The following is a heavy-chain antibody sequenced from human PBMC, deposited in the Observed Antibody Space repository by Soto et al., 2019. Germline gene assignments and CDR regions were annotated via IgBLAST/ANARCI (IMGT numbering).Heavy chain of an antibody. Sequence: GESLKISCKGSGYSFTSYWISWVRQMPGKGLEWMGRIDPSDSYTNYSPSFQGHVTISADKSISTAYLQWSSLKASDTAMYYCARTSSSGVTTYYYYYYGMDVWGQGTTVTV. D-gene: IGHD3-3*01. J-gene: IGHJ6*02. CDR3: ARTSSSGVTTYYYYYYGMDV. CDR1: GYSFTSYW. V-gene: IGHV5-10-1*01. CDR2: IDPSDSYT.